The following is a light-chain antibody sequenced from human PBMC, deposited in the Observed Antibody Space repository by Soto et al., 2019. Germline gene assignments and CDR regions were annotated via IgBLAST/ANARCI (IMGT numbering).Light chain of an antibody. CDR2: GAS. J-gene: IGKJ1*01. V-gene: IGKV1-39*01. CDR3: QQSYTNPRT. CDR1: QTISNY. Sequence: DIQMTQSPSSLSASVGDRVTITCRASQTISNYLNWYQQKPERAPKLLMYGASNLQSGVPTRFGGSGSATAFTLTISSLQPEDFATYYCQQSYTNPRTFGQGTKVDIK.